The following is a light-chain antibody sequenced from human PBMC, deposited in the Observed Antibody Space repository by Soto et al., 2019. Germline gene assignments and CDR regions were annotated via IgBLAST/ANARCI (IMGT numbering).Light chain of an antibody. CDR2: EVS. J-gene: IGLJ1*01. Sequence: QSVLTQPPSVSGSPGQSVTISCTGTSSDVGSYNRVSWYQQPPGTAPKLMIYEVSNRPSGVPDRFSGSKSGNMASLTISGLQAEDEADYYCSLYTSSSTYVFGTGTKLTVL. V-gene: IGLV2-18*01. CDR1: SSDVGSYNR. CDR3: SLYTSSSTYV.